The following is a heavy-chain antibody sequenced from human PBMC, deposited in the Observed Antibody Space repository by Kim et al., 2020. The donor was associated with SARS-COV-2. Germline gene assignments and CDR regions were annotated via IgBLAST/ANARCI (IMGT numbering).Heavy chain of an antibody. D-gene: IGHD2-21*02. CDR3: ARVVTARGLDY. Sequence: SETLSLTCTVSGGSISSYYWSWIRQPPGKGLEWIGYIYYSGSTNYNPSLKSRVTISVDTSKNQFSLKLSSVTAADTAVYYCARVVTARGLDYWGQGTLVTVSS. J-gene: IGHJ4*02. CDR2: IYYSGST. V-gene: IGHV4-59*01. CDR1: GGSISSYY.